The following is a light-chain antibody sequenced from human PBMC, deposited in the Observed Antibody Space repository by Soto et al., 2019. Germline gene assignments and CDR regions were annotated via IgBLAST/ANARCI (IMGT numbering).Light chain of an antibody. CDR2: DAS. CDR1: QGISSY. CDR3: LQYYSYWT. Sequence: IQLTKSPSSLSASVGERVTITCRVSQGISSYLNWYRQKPGKAPKLLIYDASSLESGVPSRFSGSGSGTEFTLTISSLQPDDIPTYYCLQYYSYWTFGQGTKVDTK. V-gene: IGKV1-13*02. J-gene: IGKJ1*01.